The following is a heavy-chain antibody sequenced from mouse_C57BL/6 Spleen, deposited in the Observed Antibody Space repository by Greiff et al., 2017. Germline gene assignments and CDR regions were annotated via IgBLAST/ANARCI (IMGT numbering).Heavy chain of an antibody. CDR3: ARAEKVPDYFDY. D-gene: IGHD5-1*01. CDR2: INPNNGGT. CDR1: GYTFTNYY. V-gene: IGHV1-26*01. Sequence: EVQLQQSGPELVKPGASVKLSCKASGYTFTNYYMTWVKQSHGKSLEWIGDINPNNGGTSYTKKFKGKATMTVDKASSTAYMELSSLTSEDSAVYYGARAEKVPDYFDYWGQGTTLTVSA. J-gene: IGHJ2*01.